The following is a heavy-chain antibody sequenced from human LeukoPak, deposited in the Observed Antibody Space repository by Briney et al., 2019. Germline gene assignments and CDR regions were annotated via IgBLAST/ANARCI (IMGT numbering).Heavy chain of an antibody. CDR3: ARVPLGIAAAATGS. D-gene: IGHD6-13*01. J-gene: IGHJ5*02. Sequence: SEILSLTCTVSGGSISSGDYYWSWIRQPPGKGLEWIGYIYYSGSTYYNPSLKSRVTISVDTSKNQFSLKLSSVTAADTAVYYCARVPLGIAAAATGSWGQGTLVTVSS. V-gene: IGHV4-30-4*01. CDR1: GGSISSGDYY. CDR2: IYYSGST.